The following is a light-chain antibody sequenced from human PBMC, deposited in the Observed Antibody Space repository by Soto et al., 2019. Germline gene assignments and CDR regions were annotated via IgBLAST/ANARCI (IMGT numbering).Light chain of an antibody. CDR2: WAS. CDR3: QQYYSTPLT. CDR1: QSVLYSSNNKNY. Sequence: DIVMTQSPDSLAVSLGERATINCKSSQSVLYSSNNKNYLAWYQQKPGQPPKLLIYWASTRESGVPDRFSGSGSGKDFTLTISSLQAEDVAVYYCQQYYSTPLTFGGGTKVENK. J-gene: IGKJ4*01. V-gene: IGKV4-1*01.